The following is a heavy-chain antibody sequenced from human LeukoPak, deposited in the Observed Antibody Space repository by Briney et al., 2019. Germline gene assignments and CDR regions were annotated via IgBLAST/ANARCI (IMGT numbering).Heavy chain of an antibody. D-gene: IGHD4-17*01. J-gene: IGHJ4*02. CDR1: GFPFSTYA. CDR2: IRGSDGST. V-gene: IGHV3-23*01. CDR3: AKDVYGDYGGLDY. Sequence: GGSLRLSYAASGFPFSTYAMSWVRQAPGKGLEWVSSIRGSDGSTYYADSVKGRFAISRDNSKNTLYLQMNSLRAEDTAVYYCAKDVYGDYGGLDYWGQGTLVTVSS.